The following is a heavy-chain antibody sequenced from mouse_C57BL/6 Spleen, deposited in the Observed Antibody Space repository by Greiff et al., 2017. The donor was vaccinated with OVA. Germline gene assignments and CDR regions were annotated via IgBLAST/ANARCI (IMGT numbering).Heavy chain of an antibody. CDR3: ARCGSSHYFDY. CDR1: GFTFSDYG. V-gene: IGHV5-17*01. J-gene: IGHJ2*01. D-gene: IGHD1-1*01. CDR2: ISSGSSTI. Sequence: DVMLVESGGGLVKPGGSLKLSCAASGFTFSDYGMHWVRQAPEKGLEWVAYISSGSSTIYYADKVKGRVTISRDNAKNTLFLQMTSLRSEDTAMYYCARCGSSHYFDYWGQGTTLTVSS.